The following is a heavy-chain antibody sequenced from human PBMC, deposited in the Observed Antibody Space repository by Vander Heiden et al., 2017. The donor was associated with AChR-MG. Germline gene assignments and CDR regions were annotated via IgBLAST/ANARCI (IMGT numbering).Heavy chain of an antibody. CDR1: GYSLTSFW. CDR3: ARQVTMVRVVRRGWFDP. V-gene: IGHV5-10-1*03. D-gene: IGHD3-10*01. Sequence: EVQLVQSGAEVTKPGEPLRLSCQGSGYSLTSFWISWVRQMPGKGLEWMGRIDPSDSYTNYSPSFQGHVTISDDKSISTAYLQWSSLKASDTAMYYCARQVTMVRVVRRGWFDPWGQGTLVTVSS. J-gene: IGHJ5*02. CDR2: IDPSDSYT.